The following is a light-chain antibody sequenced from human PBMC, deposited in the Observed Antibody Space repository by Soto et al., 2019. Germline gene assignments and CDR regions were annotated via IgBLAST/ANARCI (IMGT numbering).Light chain of an antibody. CDR1: SSDIGAYNH. CDR2: SVS. J-gene: IGLJ1*01. V-gene: IGLV2-14*01. Sequence: QSVLTQPASVSGSPGQSITISCSGSSSDIGAYNHVAWFHQFPGKTPKLVIYSVSDRPSGVSYRFSGSKSGNTASLTISGLQADDEADYYCISYTGSRSYVFGTGTKVTVL. CDR3: ISYTGSRSYV.